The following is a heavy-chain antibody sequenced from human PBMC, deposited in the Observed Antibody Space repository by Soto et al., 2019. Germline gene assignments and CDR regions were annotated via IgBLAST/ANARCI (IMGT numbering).Heavy chain of an antibody. J-gene: IGHJ6*02. Sequence: GESLKISCKTSGYIFATSWIGWVRQMPGKGLEWMGIIYPADSDTRYSPSFQGQVTISADKSVNTAYLQWSSLKASDTAMYYCARPGATAYGMDVWGQGTTVTVS. CDR3: ARPGATAYGMDV. V-gene: IGHV5-51*01. CDR2: IYPADSDT. CDR1: GYIFATSW.